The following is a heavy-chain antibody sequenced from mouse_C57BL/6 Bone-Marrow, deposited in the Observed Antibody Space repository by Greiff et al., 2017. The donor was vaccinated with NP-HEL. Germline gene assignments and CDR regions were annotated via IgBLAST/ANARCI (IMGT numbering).Heavy chain of an antibody. D-gene: IGHD1-2*01. CDR2: IDPSDSYT. CDR1: GYTFTSYW. J-gene: IGHJ2*01. V-gene: IGHV1-69*01. CDR3: ALLRHFDY. Sequence: QVQLKQPGAELVMPGASVKLSCKASGYTFTSYWMHWVKQRPGQGLEWIGEIDPSDSYTNYNQKFKGKSTLTVDKSSSTAYMQLSSLTSEDSAVYYCALLRHFDYWGQGTTLTVSS.